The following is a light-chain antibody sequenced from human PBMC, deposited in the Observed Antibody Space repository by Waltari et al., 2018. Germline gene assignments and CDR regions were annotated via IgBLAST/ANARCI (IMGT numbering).Light chain of an antibody. V-gene: IGKV1-39*01. CDR2: AAS. CDR3: QQSYGRPDT. Sequence: DIHMTQPPSPLSASVVDRATITSRASHSLNYFFNCSQQTPATPPTLLIFAASRLKDGVPTRISGTESETDFTFTIAGLQPEDFATYVCQQSYGRPDTFGQGTKLEI. CDR1: HSLNYF. J-gene: IGKJ2*01.